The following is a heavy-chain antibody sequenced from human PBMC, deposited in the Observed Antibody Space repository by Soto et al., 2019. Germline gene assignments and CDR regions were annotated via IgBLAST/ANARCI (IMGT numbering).Heavy chain of an antibody. V-gene: IGHV1-46*03. Sequence: QVQLVQPGAEVKKPGASVKFSCKASGYIFTNFYIHWVRQAPGQGLEWIGIINPNGGSTHYAQNFQGRVTMTRETSTSTVYMDLSSLRSEDTAVYYCTRGLASGDYWGQGTLITVSS. CDR2: INPNGGST. CDR3: TRGLASGDY. J-gene: IGHJ4*02. D-gene: IGHD6-6*01. CDR1: GYIFTNFY.